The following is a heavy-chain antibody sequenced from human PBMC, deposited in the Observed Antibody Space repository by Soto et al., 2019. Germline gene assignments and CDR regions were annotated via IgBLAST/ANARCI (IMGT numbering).Heavy chain of an antibody. D-gene: IGHD3-10*01. CDR1: GFTFSSYW. V-gene: IGHV3-74*01. Sequence: EVQLVESGGGLVQPGGSLRLSCAASGFTFSSYWMHWVRQAPGKGLVWVSRLKSDGSGTTYADSVKGRLTMSRDNAKKTLYLQMNRLSAEDRAVYYCVKGDGDYYGGNVYLGLHWGQGTLVTVSS. CDR2: LKSDGSGT. CDR3: VKGDGDYYGGNVYLGLH. J-gene: IGHJ4*02.